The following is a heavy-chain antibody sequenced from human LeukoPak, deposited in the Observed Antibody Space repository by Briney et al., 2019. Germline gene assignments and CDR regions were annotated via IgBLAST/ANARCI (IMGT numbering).Heavy chain of an antibody. V-gene: IGHV3-72*01. J-gene: IGHJ4*02. CDR3: TRVRLGAATRYFDY. CDR2: IKNKANSYGT. CDR1: GFSFSDHY. D-gene: IGHD1-26*01. Sequence: GGSLRLSCAASGFSFSDHYMDWVRLAPGQGPESVGRIKNKANSYGTDYAASVKGRFTLSRDDSKDSLYLQMNSLRSEDTALYYCTRVRLGAATRYFDYWGQGTLVTVSS.